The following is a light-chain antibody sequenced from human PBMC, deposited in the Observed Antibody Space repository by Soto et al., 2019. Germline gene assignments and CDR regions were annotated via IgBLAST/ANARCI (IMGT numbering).Light chain of an antibody. CDR3: LQHKSWPFT. V-gene: IGKV3-15*01. J-gene: IGKJ2*01. CDR1: QSVSSS. Sequence: EIVMTQSPATLSVSPGERATLSCRASQSVSSSLAWFQQKPGQAPRLLIYAASGRATGIAARLSGSGSGTEFTLTISSLQSEDFAVYYCLQHKSWPFTFGQGTKLEIK. CDR2: AAS.